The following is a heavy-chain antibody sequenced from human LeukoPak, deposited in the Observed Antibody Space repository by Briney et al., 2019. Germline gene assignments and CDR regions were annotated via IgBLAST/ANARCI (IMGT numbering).Heavy chain of an antibody. Sequence: PGGSLRLSCAASGFTFSSYGMHWVRQAPGKGLEWVAFIRYDGSNKYYADSVKGRFTISKDNSKNTLYLQMNSLRAEDTAVYYCAKDGGDVLMVYALNYYFDYWGQGTLVTVSS. V-gene: IGHV3-30*02. CDR1: GFTFSSYG. D-gene: IGHD2-8*01. J-gene: IGHJ4*02. CDR3: AKDGGDVLMVYALNYYFDY. CDR2: IRYDGSNK.